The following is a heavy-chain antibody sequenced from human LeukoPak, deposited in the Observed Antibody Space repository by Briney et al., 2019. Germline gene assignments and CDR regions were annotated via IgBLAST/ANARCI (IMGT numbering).Heavy chain of an antibody. J-gene: IGHJ4*02. V-gene: IGHV4-34*01. Sequence: PSETLSLTCAVYGGSFSGCYWSWIRQPPGKGLEWIGEINHSGSTNYNPSLKSRVTISVDTSKNQFSLKLSSVTAADTAVYYCARGQRSRDIVVVPAPGHFDYWGQGTLVTVSS. CDR2: INHSGST. CDR3: ARGQRSRDIVVVPAPGHFDY. CDR1: GGSFSGCY. D-gene: IGHD2-2*01.